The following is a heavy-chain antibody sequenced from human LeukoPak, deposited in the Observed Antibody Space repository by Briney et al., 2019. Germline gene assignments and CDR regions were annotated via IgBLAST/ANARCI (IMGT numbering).Heavy chain of an antibody. CDR3: ARWHSSGWYRDAFDI. J-gene: IGHJ3*02. V-gene: IGHV4-4*02. CDR1: GGSISSSNW. CDR2: IYHSGST. D-gene: IGHD6-19*01. Sequence: SETLSLTCAVSGGSISSSNWWSWVRRPPGKGLEWIGEIYHSGSTNYNPSLKSRVTISVDKSKNQFSLKLSSVTAADTAVYYCARWHSSGWYRDAFDIWGQGTMVTVSS.